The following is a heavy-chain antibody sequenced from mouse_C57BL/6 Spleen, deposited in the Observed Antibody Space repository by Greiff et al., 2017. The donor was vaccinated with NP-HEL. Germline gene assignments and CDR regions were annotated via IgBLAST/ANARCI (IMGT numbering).Heavy chain of an antibody. CDR3: VCRPYGSSLYWYFDV. CDR2: INPSTGGT. J-gene: IGHJ1*03. Sequence: VQLQQSGPELVKPGASVKISCKASGYSFTGYYMNWVKQSPEKSLEWIGEINPSTGGTTYNQKFKAKATLTVDKSSSTAYMRLKSLTSEDSAVYYCVCRPYGSSLYWYFDVWGTGTTVTVSS. CDR1: GYSFTGYY. V-gene: IGHV1-42*01. D-gene: IGHD1-1*01.